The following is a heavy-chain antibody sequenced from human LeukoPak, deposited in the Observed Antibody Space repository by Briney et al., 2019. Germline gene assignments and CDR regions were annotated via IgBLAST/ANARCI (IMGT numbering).Heavy chain of an antibody. CDR1: GFTFSSYW. D-gene: IGHD4-17*01. CDR2: IKQDGSEK. CDR3: ARNYYGDYSHFDDY. Sequence: GGSLRLSCAASGFTFSSYWMSRVRQAPGKGLEWVANIKQDGSEKYYVDSVKGRFTISRDNAKNSLYLQMNSLRAEDTAVYYCARNYYGDYSHFDDYWGQGTLVTVSS. V-gene: IGHV3-7*01. J-gene: IGHJ4*02.